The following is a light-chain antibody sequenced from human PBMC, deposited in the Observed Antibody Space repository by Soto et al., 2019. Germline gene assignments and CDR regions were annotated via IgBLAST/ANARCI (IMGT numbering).Light chain of an antibody. CDR1: QGISNY. CDR2: AAS. J-gene: IGKJ1*01. Sequence: DIQMTQSPSSLSASVGDRVTITCRASQGISNYLAWYKQKPGKVPKLLIYAASTLQSGVPSRFSGSGSGIDFTLTISSLQHDDVATYDCPKDNSAPRTFGQGPKVEIK. V-gene: IGKV1-27*01. CDR3: PKDNSAPRT.